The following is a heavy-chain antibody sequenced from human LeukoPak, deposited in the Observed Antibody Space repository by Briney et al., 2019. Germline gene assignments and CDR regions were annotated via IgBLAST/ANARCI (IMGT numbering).Heavy chain of an antibody. J-gene: IGHJ4*02. CDR2: IWSDGSNK. CDR1: GFTFSSYG. CDR3: AKESWFGELSLDY. Sequence: PGGSLRLSCAATGFTFSSYGMRWVRQAPGKGLEWVADIWSDGSNKYYADSVKGRFTISRDNSKNTLYLQMNSLRAEDTAVYYCAKESWFGELSLDYWGQGTLVTVSS. V-gene: IGHV3-33*06. D-gene: IGHD3-10*01.